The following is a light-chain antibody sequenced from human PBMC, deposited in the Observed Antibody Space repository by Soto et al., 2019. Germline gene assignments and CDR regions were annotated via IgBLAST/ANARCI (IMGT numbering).Light chain of an antibody. CDR3: QQSYVPRAWT. CDR1: QSISSY. J-gene: IGKJ1*01. CDR2: AAS. Sequence: DIQMTQSPSSLSASVGDRVTITCRASQSISSYLNWYQQKPGKAPKLLIYAASSLQSGVPSRFSGSGSGTDFTLTISSLQPEDFATYYCQQSYVPRAWTFGQGTKVEIK. V-gene: IGKV1-39*01.